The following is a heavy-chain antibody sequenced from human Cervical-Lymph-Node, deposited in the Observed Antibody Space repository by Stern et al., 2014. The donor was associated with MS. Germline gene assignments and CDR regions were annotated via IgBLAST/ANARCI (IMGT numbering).Heavy chain of an antibody. CDR2: IGAAGDT. V-gene: IGHV3-13*01. CDR1: GVTFSSYD. CDR3: ARGEDGGYDY. D-gene: IGHD3-16*01. Sequence: EVQLVESGGGLVQPGGSLRLSCAASGVTFSSYDMHWVRQATGKTLEWVSGIGAAGDTYYADSVKGRFIISRENANNSLYLQMNSLRARDTAVYYCARGEDGGYDYWGQGTLVTVSS. J-gene: IGHJ4*02.